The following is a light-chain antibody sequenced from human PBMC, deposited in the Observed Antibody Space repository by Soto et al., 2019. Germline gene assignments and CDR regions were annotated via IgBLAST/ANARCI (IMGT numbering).Light chain of an antibody. CDR3: SSYTSSSTPVV. CDR1: SRDVAGYNY. Sequence: QSALTQPASVSGSPGQSITISCSGTSRDVAGYNYVSWYQQHPGKAPKLMIYDVINRPSGVSNRFSGSKSGNTASLTISGLQAEDEDDNYCSSYTSSSTPVVFGGGTKLTVL. J-gene: IGLJ2*01. CDR2: DVI. V-gene: IGLV2-14*01.